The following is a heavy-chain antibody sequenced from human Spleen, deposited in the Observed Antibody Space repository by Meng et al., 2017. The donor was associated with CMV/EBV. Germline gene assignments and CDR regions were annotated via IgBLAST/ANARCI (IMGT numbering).Heavy chain of an antibody. CDR3: ARTLPDYYDSSGSDAFGI. CDR2: INHSGST. CDR1: GGSFSGYY. D-gene: IGHD3-22*01. V-gene: IGHV4-34*01. J-gene: IGHJ3*02. Sequence: SETLSLTCAVYGGSFSGYYWSWIRQPPGKGLEWIGEINHSGSTNYNPSLKSRVTISVDTSKNQFSLKLSSVTAADTAVYYCARTLPDYYDSSGSDAFGIWGQGTLVTVSS.